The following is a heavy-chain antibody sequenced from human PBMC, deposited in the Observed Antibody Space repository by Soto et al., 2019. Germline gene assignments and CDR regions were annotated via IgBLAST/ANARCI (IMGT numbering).Heavy chain of an antibody. CDR2: IRSKDLGGTE. CDR3: ARHARVGESLPSNYYAVDV. CDR1: GFTFSDYE. Sequence: GGSLRLSCTASGFTFSDYEMNWFRQAPGKGLEWVGFIRSKDLGGTEHYAASVRGRFTISRDDAKSVAYLQMDSLKTEDTGVYYCARHARVGESLPSNYYAVDVWGQGTTVPVSS. D-gene: IGHD3-10*01. V-gene: IGHV3-49*03. J-gene: IGHJ6*02.